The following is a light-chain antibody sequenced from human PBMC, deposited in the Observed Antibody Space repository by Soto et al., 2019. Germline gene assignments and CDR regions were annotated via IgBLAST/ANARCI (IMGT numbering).Light chain of an antibody. Sequence: TAMTQSTAYLAVSLRGRATINCKSRQSVLYSSNKKNYLAWYQQKPGQPPKLLIYWASTRESGVPDRISGSGSGTDFTLTIASLQAEDVVVYCCQQYYDPPLTFGGGTKV. V-gene: IGKV4-1*01. J-gene: IGKJ4*01. CDR1: QSVLYSSNKKNY. CDR2: WAS. CDR3: QQYYDPPLT.